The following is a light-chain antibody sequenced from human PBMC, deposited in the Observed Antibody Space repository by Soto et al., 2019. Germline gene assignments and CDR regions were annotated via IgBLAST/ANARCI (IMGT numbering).Light chain of an antibody. J-gene: IGKJ1*01. CDR3: QHYNNWPGA. V-gene: IGKV3D-15*01. CDR1: QKIKSY. CDR2: GAS. Sequence: MTHSPSSLSAYIDDRVTITCRASQKIKSYLNWYQQKPGQAPRLLIYGASSRATGIPDRFSGSGSGTDFTLTISSLQSEDFAVYYCQHYNNWPGAFGLGTKVDIK.